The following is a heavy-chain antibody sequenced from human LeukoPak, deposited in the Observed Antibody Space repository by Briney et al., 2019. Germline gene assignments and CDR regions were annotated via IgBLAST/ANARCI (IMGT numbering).Heavy chain of an antibody. V-gene: IGHV4-59*01. CDR2: IYYSGST. CDR3: ARDATTVTTYFDI. D-gene: IGHD4-17*01. J-gene: IGHJ3*02. CDR1: GDSISSYY. Sequence: SETLSLTCTVSGDSISSYYWSWIRQPPGKGLEWIGYIYYSGSTNYNPSLKSRVTISVDTSKNQFSLKLSSVTAADTAVYYCARDATTVTTYFDIWGQGTMVTVSS.